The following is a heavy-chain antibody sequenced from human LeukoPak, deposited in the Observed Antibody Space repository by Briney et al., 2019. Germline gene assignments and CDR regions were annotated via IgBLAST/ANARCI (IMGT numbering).Heavy chain of an antibody. CDR3: AKDRYYYDSSGYYPSYFDY. CDR1: GFTFSSYG. CDR2: ISYDGSNK. J-gene: IGHJ4*02. V-gene: IGHV3-30*18. Sequence: GGSLRLSCAASGFTFSSYGMHWVRQAPGKGLEWVAVISYDGSNKYYADSVKGRFTISRDNSKNTLYLQMNSLRAEDTAVYYCAKDRYYYDSSGYYPSYFDYWGQGTLVTVSS. D-gene: IGHD3-22*01.